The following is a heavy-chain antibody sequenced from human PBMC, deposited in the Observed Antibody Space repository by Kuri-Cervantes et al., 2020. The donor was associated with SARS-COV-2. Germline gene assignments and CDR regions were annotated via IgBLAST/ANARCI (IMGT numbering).Heavy chain of an antibody. V-gene: IGHV1-69*04. CDR2: IIPILGIA. CDR3: AREPYDAFDI. J-gene: IGHJ3*02. Sequence: SVKVSCKASGYTFTSYAMNWVRQAPGQGLEWMGRIIPILGIANYAQKFQGRVTITADKSTSTAYMELSSLRSEDTAVYYCAREPYDAFDIWGQGTMVTVSS. CDR1: GYTFTSYA.